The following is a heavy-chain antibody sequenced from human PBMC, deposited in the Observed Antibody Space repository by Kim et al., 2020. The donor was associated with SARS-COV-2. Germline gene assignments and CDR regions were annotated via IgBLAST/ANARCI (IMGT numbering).Heavy chain of an antibody. D-gene: IGHD3-10*01. CDR3: ARDTKLLWFGELLGWFDP. V-gene: IGHV4-59*01. CDR2: IYYSGST. CDR1: GGSISSYY. Sequence: SETLSLTCTVSGGSISSYYWSWIRQPPGKGLEWIGYIYYSGSTNYNPSLKSRVTISVDTSKNQFSLKLSSVTAADTAVYYCARDTKLLWFGELLGWFDPWVQGTLVTVSS. J-gene: IGHJ5*02.